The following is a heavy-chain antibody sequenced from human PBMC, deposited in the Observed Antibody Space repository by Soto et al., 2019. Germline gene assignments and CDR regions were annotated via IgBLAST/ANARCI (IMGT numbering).Heavy chain of an antibody. D-gene: IGHD3-3*01. V-gene: IGHV3-7*01. CDR1: GFTFSSYW. CDR3: ARADYDFWSGYYGAFDI. CDR2: IKQDGSEK. Sequence: PWGVLRLSCAASGFTFSSYWMSWVRQAPGKGLEWVANIKQDGSEKYYVDSVKGRFTISRDNAKNSLYLQMNSLRAEDTAVYYCARADYDFWSGYYGAFDIWGQGTMVTVSS. J-gene: IGHJ3*02.